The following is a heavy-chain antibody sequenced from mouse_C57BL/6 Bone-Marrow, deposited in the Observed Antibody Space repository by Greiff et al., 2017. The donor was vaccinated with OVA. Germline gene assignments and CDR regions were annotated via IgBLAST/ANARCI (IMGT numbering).Heavy chain of an antibody. V-gene: IGHV1-5*01. D-gene: IGHD2-3*01. J-gene: IGHJ3*01. Sequence: EVQLQQSGTVLVRPGASVKMSCKTSGYTFTSYWMHWVKQRPGQGLEWIGAIYPGNSDTSYNQKFKGKATLTAVTSASTAYMELSSLTNEDSAVYYCTCWLLSFAYWGQGTLVTVST. CDR2: IYPGNSDT. CDR3: TCWLLSFAY. CDR1: GYTFTSYW.